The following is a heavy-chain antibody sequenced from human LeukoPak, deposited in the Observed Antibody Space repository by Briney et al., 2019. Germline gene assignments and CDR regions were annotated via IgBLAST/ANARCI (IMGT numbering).Heavy chain of an antibody. CDR1: GGSISSSNW. V-gene: IGHV4-4*02. J-gene: IGHJ4*02. CDR2: IYHSGST. D-gene: IGHD2-8*02. Sequence: SETLSLTCAASGGSISSSNWWSWVRQPPGKGLEWIGEIYHSGSTNYNPSLKSRVTLSVDKSKNQFSLKLSSVTAADTAVYYCARDRGGVTMPGPFDYWGQGTLVTVSS. CDR3: ARDRGGVTMPGPFDY.